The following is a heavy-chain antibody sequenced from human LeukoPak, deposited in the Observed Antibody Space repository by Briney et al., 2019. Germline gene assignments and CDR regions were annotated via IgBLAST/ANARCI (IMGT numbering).Heavy chain of an antibody. V-gene: IGHV1-69*04. CDR2: IIPIFGIA. J-gene: IGHJ6*02. CDR1: GGTFSSYA. D-gene: IGHD4-11*01. Sequence: SVKASCKASGGTFSSYAISWVRQAPGQGLEWMGRIIPIFGIANYAQKFQGRVTITADKSTSTAYMELSSLRSEDTAVYYCARDRTDYSNLYYGMDVWGQGTTVTVSS. CDR3: ARDRTDYSNLYYGMDV.